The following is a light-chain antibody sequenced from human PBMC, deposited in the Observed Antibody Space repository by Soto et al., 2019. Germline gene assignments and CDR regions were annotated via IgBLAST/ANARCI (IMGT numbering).Light chain of an antibody. V-gene: IGKV1-9*01. J-gene: IGKJ3*01. Sequence: DIQLTQSPSFLSASVGDRVTITCRASPGISSYLAWYQQKPGKVPELLIFSASTLVSGVPPRFSGSGSETEFTLTISSLQPEDSAAYYCQQLNSYPFTFGPGTKVSLK. CDR3: QQLNSYPFT. CDR1: PGISSY. CDR2: SAS.